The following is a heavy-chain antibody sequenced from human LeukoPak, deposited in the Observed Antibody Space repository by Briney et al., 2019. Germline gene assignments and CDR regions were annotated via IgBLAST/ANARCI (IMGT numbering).Heavy chain of an antibody. V-gene: IGHV3-20*04. D-gene: IGHD2-8*01. J-gene: IGHJ4*02. CDR3: AREGIYCVNGVCYLDY. CDR1: GFKFDDSG. Sequence: PGGSLRLSCAASGFKFDDSGMSWVRQAPGKGLEWVSGISWNGGNTGYADSVKGRFTISRDNAKNSLFLQVNSLRADDTAFYYCAREGIYCVNGVCYLDYWGQGTLVTVSS. CDR2: ISWNGGNT.